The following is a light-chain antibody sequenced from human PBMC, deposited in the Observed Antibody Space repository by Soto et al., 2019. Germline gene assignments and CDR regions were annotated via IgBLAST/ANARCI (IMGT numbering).Light chain of an antibody. Sequence: DIRMTQSPSSLSASVGDRITITCQASQDISNRLNWYHQKPGKAPNLLIYDASNLAAGVPSGFSRSGSGTHFTFTITSLQPEDVGTYYCQNCFTVPYTFGQGTKVDIK. CDR2: DAS. CDR1: QDISNR. CDR3: QNCFTVPYT. J-gene: IGKJ2*01. V-gene: IGKV1-33*01.